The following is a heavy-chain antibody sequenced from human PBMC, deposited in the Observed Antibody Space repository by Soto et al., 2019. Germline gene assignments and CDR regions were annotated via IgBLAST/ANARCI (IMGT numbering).Heavy chain of an antibody. V-gene: IGHV4-34*01. Sequence: PSETLSLTCAVYGGSFSGYYWSWIRQPPGKGLEWIGEINHSGSTNYNPSLKSRVTISVDTSKNQFSLKLSSVTAADTAVYYCAGMWIQLYYYYYGMDVWGQGTTVTVSS. CDR1: GGSFSGYY. CDR2: INHSGST. J-gene: IGHJ6*02. CDR3: AGMWIQLYYYYYGMDV. D-gene: IGHD5-18*01.